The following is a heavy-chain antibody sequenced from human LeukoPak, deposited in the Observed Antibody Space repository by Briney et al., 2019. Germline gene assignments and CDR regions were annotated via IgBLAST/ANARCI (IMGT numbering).Heavy chain of an antibody. J-gene: IGHJ4*02. CDR2: ISSTSTTI. CDR3: ARDLLRGLDS. V-gene: IGHV3-48*01. CDR1: GFTFNLYS. Sequence: GGSLRLSCAASGFTFNLYSMNWVRQAPGKGLEWLSHISSTSTTIYYADSVKGRFTISRDKAKSTVYLQMNSLRVEDTAIYYCARDLLRGLDSWGQGILVTVSS. D-gene: IGHD3-10*01.